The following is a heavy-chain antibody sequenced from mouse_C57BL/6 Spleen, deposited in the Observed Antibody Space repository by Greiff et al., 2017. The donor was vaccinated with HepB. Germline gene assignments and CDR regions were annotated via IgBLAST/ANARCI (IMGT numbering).Heavy chain of an antibody. V-gene: IGHV1-15*01. CDR2: IDPETGGT. CDR1: GYTFTDYE. CDR3: TRSRTTVVAPPFDY. D-gene: IGHD1-1*01. J-gene: IGHJ2*01. Sequence: QVQLQQSGAELVRPGASVTLSCKASGYTFTDYEMHWVKQTPVHGLEWIGAIDPETGGTAYNQKFKGKAILTADKSSSTAYMELRSLTSEDSAVYYCTRSRTTVVAPPFDYWGQGTTLTVSS.